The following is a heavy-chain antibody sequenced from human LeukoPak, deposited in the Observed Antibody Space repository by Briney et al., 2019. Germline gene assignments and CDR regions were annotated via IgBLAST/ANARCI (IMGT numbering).Heavy chain of an antibody. CDR1: GYTFTSYD. CDR3: ARAYDILTGSFDY. D-gene: IGHD3-9*01. V-gene: IGHV1-8*03. CDR2: MNPNSGNT. Sequence: ASVKVSCKASGYTFTSYDINWVRQATGQGLEWMGWMNPNSGNTGYAQKFQGRVTITRNTSISTAYMELSSLRSEDTAVYYCARAYDILTGSFDYWGQGTLVTVSS. J-gene: IGHJ4*02.